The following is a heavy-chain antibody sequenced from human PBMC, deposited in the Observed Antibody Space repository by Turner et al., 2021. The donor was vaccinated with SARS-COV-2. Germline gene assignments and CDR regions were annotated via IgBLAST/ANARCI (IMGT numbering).Heavy chain of an antibody. Sequence: EVQLVESGGGLVQPGGSLRLSCSASGFTFSSYAMHWVRQAPGKGLEYDSAISSNGGSTYYADSVKGRFTISRDNSKNTLYLQMSSLRAEDTAVYYCASSWYSDYWGQGTLVTVSS. CDR2: ISSNGGST. D-gene: IGHD6-13*01. V-gene: IGHV3-64D*06. CDR1: GFTFSSYA. CDR3: ASSWYSDY. J-gene: IGHJ4*02.